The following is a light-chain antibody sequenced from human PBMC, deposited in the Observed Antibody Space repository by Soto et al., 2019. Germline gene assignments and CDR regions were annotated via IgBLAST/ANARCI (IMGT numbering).Light chain of an antibody. CDR2: EVS. J-gene: IGLJ1*01. Sequence: QLVLTQPASVSGSPGQSITISCTGTSSDVGGHNYVSWYQQHPGRAPKLMIYEVSNRPSGVSNRFSGSKSGNTASLTMSGLQPEDEADYYCSSYTSSSTYVFGTGTKVTVL. V-gene: IGLV2-14*01. CDR3: SSYTSSSTYV. CDR1: SSDVGGHNY.